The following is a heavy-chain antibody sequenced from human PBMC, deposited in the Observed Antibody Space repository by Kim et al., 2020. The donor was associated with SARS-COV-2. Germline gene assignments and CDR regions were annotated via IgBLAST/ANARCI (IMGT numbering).Heavy chain of an antibody. CDR2: ISGSGGST. D-gene: IGHD3-10*01. V-gene: IGHV3-23*01. CDR3: ARLKLGGDGY. CDR1: FFPFLLSA. Sequence: SLLLSCAASFFPFLLSAMSWVRQAPGKGLEWVSAISGSGGSTYYADSVKGRFTISRDNSKNTLYLQMNSLRAEDTAVYYCARLKLGGDGYWGQGTLVTVSS. J-gene: IGHJ4*02.